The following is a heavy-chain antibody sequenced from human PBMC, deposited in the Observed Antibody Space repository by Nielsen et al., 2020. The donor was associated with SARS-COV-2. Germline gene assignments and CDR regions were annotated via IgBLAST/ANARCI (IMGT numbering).Heavy chain of an antibody. V-gene: IGHV3-21*01. CDR1: GFTFSSYS. CDR3: ARGQQWLVRIGMDV. Sequence: GESLKISCAASGFTFSSYSMNWVRQAPGKGLEWVSSISSSSSYIYYADSVKGRFTISRDNAKNSLYLQMSSLRAEDTAVYYCARGQQWLVRIGMDVWGQGTTVTVSS. D-gene: IGHD6-19*01. CDR2: ISSSSSYI. J-gene: IGHJ6*02.